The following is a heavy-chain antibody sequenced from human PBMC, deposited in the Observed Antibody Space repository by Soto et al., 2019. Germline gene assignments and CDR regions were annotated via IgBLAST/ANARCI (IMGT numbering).Heavy chain of an antibody. D-gene: IGHD2-15*01. J-gene: IGHJ6*03. V-gene: IGHV1-3*01. CDR3: AIPSRRSCSGGSCLYYYYYMDV. Sequence: QVQLVQSGAEVKKPGASVKVSCKASGYTFTSFAMHWVRQAPGQRLEWMGWINAGNGNTKYSQKFQGRVTIIRDTSASTTYMELSSLRSEDTAVYYCAIPSRRSCSGGSCLYYYYYMDVWGKGTTVTVSS. CDR2: INAGNGNT. CDR1: GYTFTSFA.